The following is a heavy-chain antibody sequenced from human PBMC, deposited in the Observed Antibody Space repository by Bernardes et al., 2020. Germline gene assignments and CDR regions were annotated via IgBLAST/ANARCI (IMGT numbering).Heavy chain of an antibody. V-gene: IGHV1-18*01. J-gene: IGHJ4*02. CDR1: GYTFTSYG. Sequence: ASVKVSCKASGYTFTSYGISWVRQAPGQGLEWMGWISAYNGNTNYAQKLQGRVTMTTDTSTSTAYMELRSLRSDDTAVYYCARVKGGVGWELLDDYWGQGTLVTVSS. D-gene: IGHD1-26*01. CDR3: ARVKGGVGWELLDDY. CDR2: ISAYNGNT.